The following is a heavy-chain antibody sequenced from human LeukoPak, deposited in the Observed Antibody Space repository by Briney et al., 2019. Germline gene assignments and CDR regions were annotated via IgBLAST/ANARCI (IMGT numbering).Heavy chain of an antibody. V-gene: IGHV4-59*01. CDR2: IYYHGST. CDR3: ARLYCSRTSCYLDY. Sequence: SETLSLTCTVSGGSISGYYWSWIRQPPGKGLEWIGYIYYHGSTNYNPSLKSRVTMSVDTSKNQFSLKLSSVTAADTAVYYCARLYCSRTSCYLDYWGQGTLVTVSS. CDR1: GGSISGYY. J-gene: IGHJ4*02. D-gene: IGHD2-2*01.